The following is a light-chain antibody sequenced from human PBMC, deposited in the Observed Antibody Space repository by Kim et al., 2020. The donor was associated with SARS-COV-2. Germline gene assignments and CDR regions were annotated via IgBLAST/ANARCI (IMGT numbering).Light chain of an antibody. CDR1: QSVSNN. J-gene: IGKJ5*01. CDR3: QQYNNWLIT. Sequence: EIVMTQSPATLSLSPGERATLSCRASQSVSNNLAWYQQKPGQAPRLLIYGASTRATGIPARFSGSGSGTEFTLTISSLQSEDFAVYYCQQYNNWLITFGQGTRLEIK. V-gene: IGKV3-15*01. CDR2: GAS.